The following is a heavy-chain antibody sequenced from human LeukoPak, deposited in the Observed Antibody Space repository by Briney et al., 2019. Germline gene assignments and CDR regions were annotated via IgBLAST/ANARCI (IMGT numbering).Heavy chain of an antibody. Sequence: PGGSLRLSCAASGFTFSNYWMYWVRQAPGKGLEWVSYIDLSGSTLYYVDSAKGRFTISRDNAKNSLYLQMNSLRAEDTAVYYCARGPPLFDPWGQGTLVAVSS. CDR2: IDLSGSTL. CDR1: GFTFSNYW. J-gene: IGHJ5*02. CDR3: ARGPPLFDP. V-gene: IGHV3-48*04.